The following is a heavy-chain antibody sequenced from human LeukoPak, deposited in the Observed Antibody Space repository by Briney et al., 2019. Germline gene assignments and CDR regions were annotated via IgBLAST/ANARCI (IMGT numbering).Heavy chain of an antibody. V-gene: IGHV1-18*01. D-gene: IGHD3-3*01. Sequence: ASVKVSCKASGYTFTSYGISWVRQAPGQGLEWMGWISAYNGNTNYAQKLQGRVTMTRNTSISTAYMELSSLRSEDTAVYYCARAVWVIIGGDYWGQGTLVTVSS. CDR1: GYTFTSYG. CDR2: ISAYNGNT. J-gene: IGHJ4*02. CDR3: ARAVWVIIGGDY.